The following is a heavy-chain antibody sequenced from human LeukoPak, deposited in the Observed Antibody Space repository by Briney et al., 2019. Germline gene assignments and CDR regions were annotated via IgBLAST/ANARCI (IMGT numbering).Heavy chain of an antibody. CDR2: ISVGGGST. J-gene: IGHJ6*02. CDR1: GFSISAYA. CDR3: AKVFRRGCDLLYYGLDV. V-gene: IGHV3-23*01. D-gene: IGHD2-21*01. Sequence: GGSLRLSCAASGFSISAYAMNWVRQAPGKGLEWVSVISVGGGSTTYADSVEGRFTISRDKSKNMLYLQMNSLRAEDTAIYYCAKVFRRGCDLLYYGLDVWGQGTTVTVSS.